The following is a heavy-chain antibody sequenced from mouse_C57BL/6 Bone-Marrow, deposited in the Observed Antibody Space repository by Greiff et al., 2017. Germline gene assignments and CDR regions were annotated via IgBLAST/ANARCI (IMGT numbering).Heavy chain of an antibody. D-gene: IGHD2-1*01. CDR2: IDPSDSET. CDR3: AREGSTMAFYYYAMDY. V-gene: IGHV1-52*01. J-gene: IGHJ4*01. CDR1: GYTFTSYW. Sequence: VQLQQPGAELVRPGSSVKLSCKASGYTFTSYWMHWVKQRPIHGLEWIGNIDPSDSETHYNQKFKDKATLTVDTSSSTAYMQLSSLTSEDSAVYYCAREGSTMAFYYYAMDYWGQGTSVTVSS.